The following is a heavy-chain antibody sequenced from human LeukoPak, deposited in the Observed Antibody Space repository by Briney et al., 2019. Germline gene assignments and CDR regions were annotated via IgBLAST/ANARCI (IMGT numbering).Heavy chain of an antibody. Sequence: SGGSLRLSCAVSGFTLSSYSVTWVRQAPGKALEWVSYISSLGNPIYYADSVKGRFTISRDNAKNSLYLQMNSLRDEDTALYYCARRERDSRALSDICGQGTMVTVSS. D-gene: IGHD3-16*02. J-gene: IGHJ3*02. V-gene: IGHV3-48*02. CDR3: ARRERDSRALSDI. CDR2: ISSLGNPI. CDR1: GFTLSSYS.